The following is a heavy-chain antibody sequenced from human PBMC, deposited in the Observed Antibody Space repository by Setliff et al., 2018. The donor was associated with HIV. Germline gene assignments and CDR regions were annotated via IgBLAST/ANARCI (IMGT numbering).Heavy chain of an antibody. D-gene: IGHD3-10*01. CDR2: IYYSGNS. CDR3: AREVNIPVRGITDDAFDI. CDR1: GASMSSGYYY. J-gene: IGHJ3*02. V-gene: IGHV4-30-4*08. Sequence: SETLSLTCTVSGASMSSGYYYWSWIRQPPGKGLEWIGYIYYSGNSYYNPSLKSRVTLSVDTSKNQFSLKVNSVTAADTAVYYCAREVNIPVRGITDDAFDIWGQGTMVTVSS.